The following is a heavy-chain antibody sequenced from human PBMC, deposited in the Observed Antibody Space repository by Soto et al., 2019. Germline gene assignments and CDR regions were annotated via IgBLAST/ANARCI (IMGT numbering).Heavy chain of an antibody. V-gene: IGHV1-18*01. CDR1: GYTFTSYG. D-gene: IGHD2-21*01. Sequence: QVQLVQSGAEVKKPGASVKVSCKASGYTFTSYGISWVRQAPGQGVEWMGWISTYNGNTNYAQKVQGRVTMTTDTSTSTAYMELRSLRSDDTAVYYCARDLAYCGGDCRPDAFDIWGQGTMVTVSS. CDR2: ISTYNGNT. J-gene: IGHJ3*02. CDR3: ARDLAYCGGDCRPDAFDI.